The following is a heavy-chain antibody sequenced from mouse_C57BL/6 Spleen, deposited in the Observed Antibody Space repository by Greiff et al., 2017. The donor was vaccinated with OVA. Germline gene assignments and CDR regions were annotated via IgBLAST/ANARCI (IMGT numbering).Heavy chain of an antibody. CDR2: IDPSDSYT. J-gene: IGHJ2*01. D-gene: IGHD2-3*01. CDR3: ARKSDGYYDY. CDR1: GYTFTSYW. Sequence: VQLQQPGAELVMPGASVKLSCKASGYTFTSYWMHWVKQRPGQGLEWIGEIDPSDSYTNYNQKFKGKSTLTVDKSSSTAYMQLSSLTSEDSAVYYCARKSDGYYDYWGQGTTLTVSS. V-gene: IGHV1-69*01.